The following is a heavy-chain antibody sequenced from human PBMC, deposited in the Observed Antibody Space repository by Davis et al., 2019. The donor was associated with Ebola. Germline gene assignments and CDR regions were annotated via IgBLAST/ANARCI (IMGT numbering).Heavy chain of an antibody. D-gene: IGHD5-12*01. CDR2: INWNSVNI. Sequence: SLKISCAASGFTFDDYAMHWVRQAPGKGLEWVSSINWNSVNIAYADSVKGRFTISRDNAKNSLYLQMNSLRAEDTAMYYCASGSGGYWGQGTLVTVSS. CDR1: GFTFDDYA. J-gene: IGHJ4*02. V-gene: IGHV3-9*01. CDR3: ASGSGGY.